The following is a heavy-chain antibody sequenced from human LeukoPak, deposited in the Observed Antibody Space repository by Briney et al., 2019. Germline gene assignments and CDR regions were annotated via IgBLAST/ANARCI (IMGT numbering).Heavy chain of an antibody. D-gene: IGHD3-22*01. Sequence: PGGSLRLSCAASGFTFSSYGMHWVRQAPGKGLEWVAVIAYDGRNIQYVDSVKGRFTISRDNSKKTLYLQVNSLRAEDTAVYYCARSAPPVGYSYYYGMDVWGQGTTVTVSS. CDR3: ARSAPPVGYSYYYGMDV. CDR1: GFTFSSYG. V-gene: IGHV3-33*05. J-gene: IGHJ6*02. CDR2: IAYDGRNI.